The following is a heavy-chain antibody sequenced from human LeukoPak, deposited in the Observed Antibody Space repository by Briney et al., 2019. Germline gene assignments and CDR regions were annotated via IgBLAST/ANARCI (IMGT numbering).Heavy chain of an antibody. CDR2: ISAYNGNT. J-gene: IGHJ4*02. Sequence: GASVKVSCKASGYTFTSYGIGWVRQAPGQGLEWMGWISAYNGNTNYAQKLQGRVTMTTDTSTSTAYMELRSLRSDDTAVYYCARDWDSSGSTPFHYFDYWGQGTLVTVSS. D-gene: IGHD3-22*01. V-gene: IGHV1-18*01. CDR1: GYTFTSYG. CDR3: ARDWDSSGSTPFHYFDY.